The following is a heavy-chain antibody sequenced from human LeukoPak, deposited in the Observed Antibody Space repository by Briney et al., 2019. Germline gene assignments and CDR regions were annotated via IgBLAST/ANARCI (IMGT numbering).Heavy chain of an antibody. V-gene: IGHV4-4*07. CDR3: ARDNWFDT. CDR1: GGSISNYY. CDR2: IYSSGST. J-gene: IGHJ5*02. Sequence: SETLSLTCTVSGGSISNYYWTWIRQPAGEGLEWIGRIYSSGSTNYNPSLKSRVTMSVDTSKNQFSLKLRSVTAADTAVYYCARDNWFDTWGQGTLVTVSS.